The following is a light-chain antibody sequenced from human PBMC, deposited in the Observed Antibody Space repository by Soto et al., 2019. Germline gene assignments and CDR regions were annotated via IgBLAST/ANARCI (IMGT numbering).Light chain of an antibody. V-gene: IGKV3-11*01. Sequence: EIVLTQSPATLSLSPGERATLSCRASQRVSSYLAWYQQKPGQAPRLLIYDASNRATAIPARFSGSGSGTDFSLTIRSLEPEDFAVYYCQQRSNWPPLTFGGGNKVEIK. CDR2: DAS. CDR1: QRVSSY. CDR3: QQRSNWPPLT. J-gene: IGKJ4*01.